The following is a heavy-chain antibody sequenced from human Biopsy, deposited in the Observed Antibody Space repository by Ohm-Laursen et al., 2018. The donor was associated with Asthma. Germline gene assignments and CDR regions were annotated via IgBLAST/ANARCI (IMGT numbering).Heavy chain of an antibody. D-gene: IGHD1-14*01. V-gene: IGHV4-34*01. CDR1: GGPLRGYV. Sequence: SETLSLTCALSGGPLRGYVWAWIRQPPGKGLEWIGEIPQGGATAVNPSLKSRVTISMDPSKSQFYLSLRSMTAADTAVYYCASGPEWSGLDVWGQGTTVTVSS. CDR2: IPQGGAT. CDR3: ASGPEWSGLDV. J-gene: IGHJ6*02.